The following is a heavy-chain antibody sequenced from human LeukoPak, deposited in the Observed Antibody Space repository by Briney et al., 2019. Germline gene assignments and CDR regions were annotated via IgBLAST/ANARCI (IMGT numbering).Heavy chain of an antibody. CDR2: ISYDGSNK. Sequence: GGSLRLSCAASGFTFSSYAMHWVRQAPGKGLEWVAVISYDGSNKYYADSVKGRFTISRDNAKNSLYLQMNSLRDEDTAVYYCARGPSGSYIDAFDIWGQGTLVTVSS. V-gene: IGHV3-30-3*01. D-gene: IGHD1-26*01. J-gene: IGHJ3*02. CDR1: GFTFSSYA. CDR3: ARGPSGSYIDAFDI.